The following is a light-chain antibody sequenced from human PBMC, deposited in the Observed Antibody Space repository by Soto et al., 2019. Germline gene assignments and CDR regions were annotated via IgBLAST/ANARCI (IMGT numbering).Light chain of an antibody. CDR1: WSNIGNNA. Sequence: QSVLTQPPSVSEAPRQRVTISCSGSWSNIGNNAVNWYQQLPEKAPKLLIYYDDLLSSGVSDRFSGSKSGTSASLAISGLQSEDEADYYCAVWDDNLNGVVFGGGTKVTVL. CDR3: AVWDDNLNGVV. V-gene: IGLV1-36*01. CDR2: YDD. J-gene: IGLJ2*01.